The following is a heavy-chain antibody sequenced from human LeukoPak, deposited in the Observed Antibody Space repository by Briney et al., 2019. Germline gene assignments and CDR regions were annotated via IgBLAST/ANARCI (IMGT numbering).Heavy chain of an antibody. D-gene: IGHD5-12*01. Sequence: GGSLRLSCAASGFTFSNYWMYGVPQAPGRGVVCVSVVNGDGSATSYADSVKGQFTISRDNAKNTLYLQMNSLRAEDTAVYYCARDAEYSGYDLDSWGQGTLVTVSS. CDR3: ARDAEYSGYDLDS. V-gene: IGHV3-74*01. CDR2: VNGDGSAT. J-gene: IGHJ4*02. CDR1: GFTFSNYW.